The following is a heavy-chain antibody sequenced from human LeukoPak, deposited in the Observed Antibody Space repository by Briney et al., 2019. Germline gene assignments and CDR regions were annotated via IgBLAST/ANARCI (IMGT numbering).Heavy chain of an antibody. CDR3: ARSATIDPHIVVVVAARDLDY. D-gene: IGHD2-15*01. CDR1: GYTFTSYA. CDR2: INTNTGNP. V-gene: IGHV7-4-1*02. Sequence: ASVKVSCKASGYTFTSYAMNWVRQAPGQGLEWMGWINTNTGNPTYAQGFTGRFVFSLDTSVSTAYLQISSLKAEDTAVYYCARSATIDPHIVVVVAARDLDYWGQGTLVTVSS. J-gene: IGHJ4*02.